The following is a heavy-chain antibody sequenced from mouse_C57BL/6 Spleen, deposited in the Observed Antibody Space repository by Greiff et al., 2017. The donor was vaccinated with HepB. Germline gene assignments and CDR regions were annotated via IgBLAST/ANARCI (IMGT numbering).Heavy chain of an antibody. CDR2: INYDGSST. V-gene: IGHV5-16*01. CDR1: GFTFSDYY. Sequence: EVHLVESEGGLVQPGSSMKLSCTASGFTFSDYYMAWVRQVPEKGLEWVANINYDGSSTYYLDSLKSRFIISRDNAKNILYLQMSSLKSEDTATYYGARDRPLYSYYYAMDYWGQGTSVTVSS. CDR3: ARDRPLYSYYYAMDY. D-gene: IGHD2-3*01. J-gene: IGHJ4*01.